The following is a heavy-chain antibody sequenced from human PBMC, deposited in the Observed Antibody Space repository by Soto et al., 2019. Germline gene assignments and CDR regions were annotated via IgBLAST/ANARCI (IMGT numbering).Heavy chain of an antibody. CDR2: ISGCNGKT. V-gene: IGHV1-18*04. CDR1: GYTLTIYG. J-gene: IGHJ2*01. CDR3: ARDKMVDYFGLGTFAL. Sequence: SVNVSGNASGYTLTIYGISWVRQAPGQGLECRGWISGCNGKTKYAQKVQVRVTLTTDTCTSTAYIELRSPRSDDTAVDYWARDKMVDYFGLGTFALWGR. D-gene: IGHD3-10*01.